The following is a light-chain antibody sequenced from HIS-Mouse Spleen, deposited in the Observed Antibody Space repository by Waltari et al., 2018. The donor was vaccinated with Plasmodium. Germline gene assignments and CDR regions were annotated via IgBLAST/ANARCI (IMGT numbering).Light chain of an antibody. Sequence: SYELTQPPSVSVSPGQTARIPCSGDALQKKYAYWYQQKSGQAPVLVIYEDSKRPSGIPERFSGSSSGTMATLTISGAQVEDEADYYCYSTDSSGNPLFGGGTKLTVL. CDR3: YSTDSSGNPL. CDR2: EDS. J-gene: IGLJ2*01. CDR1: ALQKKY. V-gene: IGLV3-10*01.